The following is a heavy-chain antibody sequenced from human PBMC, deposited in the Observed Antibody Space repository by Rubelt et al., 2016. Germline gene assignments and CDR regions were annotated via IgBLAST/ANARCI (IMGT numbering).Heavy chain of an antibody. CDR3: ASRGRYYGSGSYPPRTGIVDY. V-gene: IGHV4-39*07. CDR2: IYYSGST. CDR1: GGSISSSSYY. D-gene: IGHD3-10*01. J-gene: IGHJ4*02. Sequence: QLQLQESGPGLVKPSETLSLTCTVSGGSISSSSYYWGWIRQPPGKGLEWIGSIYYSGSTYYNPSLKSRVTISVDTAKTRFSLKLGSVTAADTAVYYRASRGRYYGSGSYPPRTGIVDYWGQGTLVTVSS.